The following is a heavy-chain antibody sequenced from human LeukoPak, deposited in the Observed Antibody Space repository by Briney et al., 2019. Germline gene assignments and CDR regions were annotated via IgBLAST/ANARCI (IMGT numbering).Heavy chain of an antibody. CDR3: ARHLLWFGELSGGFDY. D-gene: IGHD3-10*01. CDR2: ISSSGGST. CDR1: RFTFSSYG. J-gene: IGHJ4*02. Sequence: PGESLRLSCAASRFTFSSYGMSWVRQAPGKGLEWVSGISSSGGSTYYADSVKGRFTISRDNSRTTLYLQMNSLRAEDPAVYYCARHLLWFGELSGGFDYWGQGTLVTVSS. V-gene: IGHV3-23*01.